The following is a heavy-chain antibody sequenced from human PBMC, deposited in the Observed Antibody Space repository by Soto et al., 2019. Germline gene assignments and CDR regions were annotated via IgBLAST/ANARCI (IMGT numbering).Heavy chain of an antibody. CDR2: ISAYNGNT. CDR1: GYTFTSYG. V-gene: IGHV1-18*04. D-gene: IGHD3-3*01. J-gene: IGHJ6*02. Sequence: EASVKVSCKASGYTFTSYGISWVRQAPGQGLEWMGWISAYNGNTNYAQKLQGRVTMTTDTSTSTAYMELRSLRSDDTAVYYCAREEYDFWSGYYSYYYYYGMDVWGQGTTVTVSS. CDR3: AREEYDFWSGYYSYYYYYGMDV.